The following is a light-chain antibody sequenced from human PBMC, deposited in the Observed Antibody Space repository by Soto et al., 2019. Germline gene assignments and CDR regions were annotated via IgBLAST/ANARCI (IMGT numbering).Light chain of an antibody. J-gene: IGKJ4*01. Sequence: DIVLTQSPGTLSLSPGERAXXXXXXXQSVSSTSLAWYQQKPGQAPSLLIYGASSRATGIPERFSGSGSGTDFTLTISSLEPEDFAVYYCQQRGNWPPLTFGGGTKVDIK. CDR3: QQRGNWPPLT. CDR1: QSVSSTS. CDR2: GAS. V-gene: IGKV3D-20*02.